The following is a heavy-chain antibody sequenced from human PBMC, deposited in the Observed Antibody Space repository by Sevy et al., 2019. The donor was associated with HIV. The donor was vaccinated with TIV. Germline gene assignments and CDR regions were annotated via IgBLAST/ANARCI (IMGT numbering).Heavy chain of an antibody. V-gene: IGHV3-48*03. J-gene: IGHJ4*02. CDR3: TRDFPPSATTVAHFDY. CDR1: GFRFSSFE. D-gene: IGHD4-17*01. CDR2: ISNTGDSE. Sequence: GGSLRLSCAASGFRFSSFEMSWVRQAPGKGLEWVSYISNTGDSEYYSDSVKGRFTISRDTARNSLYLQMSSLRAEDTAIYYCTRDFPPSATTVAHFDYWGQGTLVTVSS.